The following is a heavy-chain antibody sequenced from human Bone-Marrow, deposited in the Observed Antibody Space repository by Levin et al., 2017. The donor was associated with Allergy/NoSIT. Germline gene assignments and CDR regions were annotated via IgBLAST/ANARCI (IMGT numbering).Heavy chain of an antibody. V-gene: IGHV3-7*01. J-gene: IGHJ4*02. CDR1: GFTFNTYW. D-gene: IGHD3-22*01. Sequence: ETLSLTCAASGFTFNTYWMSWVRQAPGKGLEWVASIRQDGTEKHYVDAVEGRFTIARDNAKNSVDLQMNSLRAEDTAVYYCARQSSGQYSLFFNYWGQGTLVTVSS. CDR2: IRQDGTEK. CDR3: ARQSSGQYSLFFNY.